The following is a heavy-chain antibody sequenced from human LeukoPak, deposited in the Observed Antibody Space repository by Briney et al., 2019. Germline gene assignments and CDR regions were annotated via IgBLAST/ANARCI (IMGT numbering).Heavy chain of an antibody. J-gene: IGHJ4*02. CDR1: GFTVSSNY. CDR3: ARGDTVTTFLFDY. V-gene: IGHV3-53*01. CDR2: IYSGGST. Sequence: AGGSLRLSCVASGFTVSSNYMSWVRQAPGKGLEWVSVIYSGGSTYYADSVKGRFTISRDNSKNTLYLQMNSMRAEDTAVYYCARGDTVTTFLFDYWGQGTLVTVSS. D-gene: IGHD4-17*01.